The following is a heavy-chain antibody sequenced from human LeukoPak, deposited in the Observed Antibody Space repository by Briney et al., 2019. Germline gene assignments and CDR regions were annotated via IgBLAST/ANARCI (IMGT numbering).Heavy chain of an antibody. V-gene: IGHV1-2*02. CDR2: INPKNGDT. D-gene: IGHD4-11*01. J-gene: IGHJ2*01. CDR1: GYTFTGYY. Sequence: ASVKVSCKASGYTFTGYYMHWVRQAPGQGLEWMGYINPKNGDTTYAQKLHGRVTMTRDTSIRTAYMELTSLTSEDTAVYFCATPTVTTGPERFDLWGRGTLVTVSS. CDR3: ATPTVTTGPERFDL.